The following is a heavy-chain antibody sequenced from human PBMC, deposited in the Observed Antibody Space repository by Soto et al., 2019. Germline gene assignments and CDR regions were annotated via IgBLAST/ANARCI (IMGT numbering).Heavy chain of an antibody. CDR3: ARDQRYDSGSYSRRYYYYGMDV. J-gene: IGHJ6*02. Sequence: SVKVSCKASGGTFSSYAISWVRQAPGQGLEWMGGIIPIFGTANYAQKFQGRVTITADESTSTAYMELSSLRSDDTAVYYCARDQRYDSGSYSRRYYYYGMDVWGQGTTVTVSS. D-gene: IGHD1-26*01. CDR2: IIPIFGTA. V-gene: IGHV1-69*13. CDR1: GGTFSSYA.